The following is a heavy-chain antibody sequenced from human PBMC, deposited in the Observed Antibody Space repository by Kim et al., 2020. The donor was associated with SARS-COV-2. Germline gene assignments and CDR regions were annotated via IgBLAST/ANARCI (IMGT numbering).Heavy chain of an antibody. D-gene: IGHD2-2*01. Sequence: GGSLRLSCAASGFTFSNAWMSWVRQAPGKGLEWVGRIKSKTDGGTTDYAAPVKGRFTISRDDSKNTLYLQMNSLKTEDTAVYYCTTDLTRRYCSSTSCYEARLLEWPYYYYGMDVWGQGTTVTVSS. CDR3: TTDLTRRYCSSTSCYEARLLEWPYYYYGMDV. V-gene: IGHV3-15*01. CDR2: IKSKTDGGTT. J-gene: IGHJ6*02. CDR1: GFTFSNAW.